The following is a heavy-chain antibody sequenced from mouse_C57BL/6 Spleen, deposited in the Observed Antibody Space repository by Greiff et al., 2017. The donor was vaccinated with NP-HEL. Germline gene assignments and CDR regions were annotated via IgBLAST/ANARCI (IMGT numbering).Heavy chain of an antibody. CDR3: ARNPHYDYDGYYFDY. J-gene: IGHJ2*01. CDR2: IFPGSGST. Sequence: QVQLQQSGPELVKPGASVKISCKASGYTFTDYYINWVKQRPGQGLEWIGWIFPGSGSTYYNEKFKGKATLTVDKSSSTAYMLLSSLTSEDSAVYFCARNPHYDYDGYYFDYWGQGTTLTVSS. CDR1: GYTFTDYY. V-gene: IGHV1-75*01. D-gene: IGHD2-4*01.